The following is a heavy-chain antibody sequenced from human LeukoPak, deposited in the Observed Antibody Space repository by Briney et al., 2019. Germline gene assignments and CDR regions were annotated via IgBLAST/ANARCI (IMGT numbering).Heavy chain of an antibody. CDR1: GFTLSSYA. CDR3: AKEVHGAFDI. J-gene: IGHJ3*02. D-gene: IGHD4/OR15-4a*01. V-gene: IGHV3-23*01. CDR2: IRSSGGST. Sequence: GSLRLSCAASGFTLSSYAMSWVRQAPGKGLDWVSLIRSSGGSTHYADSVKGRFTISRDNSKNTLYLQMDSLRADDTAVYYCAKEVHGAFDIWGQGTMVTVSS.